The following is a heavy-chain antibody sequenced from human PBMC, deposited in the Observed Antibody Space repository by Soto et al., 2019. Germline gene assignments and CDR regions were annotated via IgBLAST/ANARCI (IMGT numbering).Heavy chain of an antibody. CDR1: GGSISSGGYS. J-gene: IGHJ4*02. CDR3: ASVPDY. CDR2: IYDSGST. Sequence: QLQLQESGSGLVKPSQTLSLTCAVSGGSISSGGYSWSWIRQPPGKGLEWIGYIYDSGSTYYNLSLTSRVTISVDTSKNQFCLTLSSVTAADTAVYYCASVPDYWGQGTLVTVSS. V-gene: IGHV4-30-2*01.